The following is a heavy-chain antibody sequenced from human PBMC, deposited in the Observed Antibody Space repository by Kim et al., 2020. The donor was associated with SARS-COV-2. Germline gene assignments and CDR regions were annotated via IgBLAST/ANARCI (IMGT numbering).Heavy chain of an antibody. J-gene: IGHJ6*01. CDR3: ARGPYRYYGSGNYYMGQGDCGMDG. V-gene: IGHV3-33*05. Sequence: GGSLRLSCEASGFTFSTYGMHWVRQAPGKGLEWVAIISYDGSNKYFADSVKGRFTISRDNSKNTLYLQINSLRAEDTAVYFCARGPYRYYGSGNYYMGQGDCGMDGWGEGSTVTV. CDR2: ISYDGSNK. CDR1: GFTFSTYG. D-gene: IGHD3-10*01.